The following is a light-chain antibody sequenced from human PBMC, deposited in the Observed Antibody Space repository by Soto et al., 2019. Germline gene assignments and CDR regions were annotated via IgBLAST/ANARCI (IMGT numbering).Light chain of an antibody. CDR3: ATWNDGVFV. Sequence: QSVLTQPPSASGTPGQGVTISCSGSTSNIGGSTVSWYQQFPGAAPKLLIYGNTQRPLGVPVRFSASKSDTSASLAISGLQSEDEADYYCATWNDGVFVFGLGTKVNV. J-gene: IGLJ1*01. V-gene: IGLV1-44*01. CDR1: TSNIGGST. CDR2: GNT.